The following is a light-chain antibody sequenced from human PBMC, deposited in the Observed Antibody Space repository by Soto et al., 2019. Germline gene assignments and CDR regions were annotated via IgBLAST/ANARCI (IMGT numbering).Light chain of an antibody. V-gene: IGKV3D-20*01. CDR3: QQYNTLIT. CDR1: QNIPSVY. Sequence: EIVLTQSPASLSLSPGERATLSCGASQNIPSVYLAWYQLKPGLAPRLLIYDTSIRATGIPDRFTGSGSGTDFTLTSTRLEPEDFAVYYCQQYNTLITFGGGTKVEIK. CDR2: DTS. J-gene: IGKJ4*01.